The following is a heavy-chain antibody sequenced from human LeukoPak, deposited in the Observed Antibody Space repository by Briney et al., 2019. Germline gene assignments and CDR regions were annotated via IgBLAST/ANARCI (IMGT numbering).Heavy chain of an antibody. V-gene: IGHV3-30-3*01. D-gene: IGHD1-14*01. CDR1: GFTFSSYA. J-gene: IGHJ6*02. CDR2: ISYDGSNK. CDR3: AKVRNLIYYYGMDV. Sequence: GGSLRLSCAASGFTFSSYAMHWVRQAPGKGLEWVAVISYDGSNKYYADSVKGRFTISRDNSENTLYLQMNSLRAEDTAIYYCAKVRNLIYYYGMDVWGQGTTVTVSS.